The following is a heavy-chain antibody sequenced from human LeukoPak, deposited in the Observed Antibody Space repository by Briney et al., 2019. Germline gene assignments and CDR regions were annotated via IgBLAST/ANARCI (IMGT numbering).Heavy chain of an antibody. J-gene: IGHJ6*03. V-gene: IGHV1-8*01. CDR2: MNPNSGNT. CDR3: ARGFSSRTKPYYYYMDV. D-gene: IGHD3-10*01. CDR1: GYTFTSYD. Sequence: ASVKVSCKASGYTFTSYDINWVRQATGQGLEWMGWMNPNSGNTGYAQKFQGRVTMTRNTSISTAYMELSSLRSEDTAVYYCARGFSSRTKPYYYYMDVWGKGTTVTVSS.